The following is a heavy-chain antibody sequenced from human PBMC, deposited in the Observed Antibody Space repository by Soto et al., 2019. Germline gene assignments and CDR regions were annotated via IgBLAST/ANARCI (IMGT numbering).Heavy chain of an antibody. D-gene: IGHD3-16*01. CDR3: ARGSPSMTYFGEYYFDF. J-gene: IGHJ4*02. CDR1: GFTVSSNY. CDR2: ISGGGST. V-gene: IGHV3-53*01. Sequence: EVQLVESGGGLIQPGGSLRLSCAASGFTVSSNYMSWVRQAPGKGLEWVSLISGGGSTYYSDSVKGRFTISRDNYKNTLNLVMKCLRAEDTAVYYCARGSPSMTYFGEYYFDFWGQGSLVTVSS.